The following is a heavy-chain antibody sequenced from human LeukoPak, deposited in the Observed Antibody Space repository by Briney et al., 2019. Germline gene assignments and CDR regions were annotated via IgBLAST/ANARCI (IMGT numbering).Heavy chain of an antibody. J-gene: IGHJ4*02. CDR1: GFTFSSYA. D-gene: IGHD3-10*01. Sequence: GGSLRLSCAASGFTFSSYAMHWVRQAPGKGLEWVAVISYDGSNKYYADSVKGRFTISRDNSKNTLYLQMNSLRAEDTAVYYCARDLGRTMVRGVLPYWGQGTLVTVSS. CDR3: ARDLGRTMVRGVLPY. V-gene: IGHV3-30-3*01. CDR2: ISYDGSNK.